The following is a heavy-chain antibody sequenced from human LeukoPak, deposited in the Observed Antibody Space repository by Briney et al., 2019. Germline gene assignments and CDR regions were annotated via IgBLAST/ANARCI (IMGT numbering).Heavy chain of an antibody. CDR1: GYTFTSYH. J-gene: IGHJ4*02. D-gene: IGHD1-26*01. CDR2: IKSSGGST. Sequence: GASVKVSCKASGYTFTSYHMHWVRQAPGQGLEWMGIIKSSGGSTSYAQKLQGRVTMTRDTSTSTVYMELSSLRSEDTAVYYCARELSGSYYCDYWGQGTLVTVSS. CDR3: ARELSGSYYCDY. V-gene: IGHV1-46*01.